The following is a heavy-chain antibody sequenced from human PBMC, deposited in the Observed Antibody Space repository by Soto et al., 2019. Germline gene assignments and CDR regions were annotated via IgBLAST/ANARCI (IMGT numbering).Heavy chain of an antibody. CDR3: ARVGPAAILYYYYYMDV. D-gene: IGHD2-2*02. CDR2: MNPNSGYT. Sequence: GASVKVSCKASGYTFTSYDINWVRQATGQGLEWMGWMNPNSGYTGYAQKFQGRVTTTRNTSISTAYMELSSLRSEDTAVYYCARVGPAAILYYYYYMDVWGKGTTVTVS. CDR1: GYTFTSYD. J-gene: IGHJ6*03. V-gene: IGHV1-8*01.